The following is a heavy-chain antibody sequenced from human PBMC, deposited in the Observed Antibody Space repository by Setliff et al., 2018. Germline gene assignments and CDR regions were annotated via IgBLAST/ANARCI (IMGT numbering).Heavy chain of an antibody. CDR3: ARGSVEYSRGWYYFDY. CDR1: GGAFSNYG. D-gene: IGHD6-19*01. Sequence: SVKVSCKASGGAFSNYGITWVRQAPGQGLEWMGGIIPIFGTTTYAQKFLGRVTITTDESSSTGYMELSSLRSEDTAVYFCARGSVEYSRGWYYFDYWAQGTLVTVSS. V-gene: IGHV1-69*05. J-gene: IGHJ4*02. CDR2: IIPIFGTT.